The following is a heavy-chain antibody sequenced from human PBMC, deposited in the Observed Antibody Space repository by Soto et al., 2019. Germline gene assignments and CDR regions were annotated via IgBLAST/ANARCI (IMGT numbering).Heavy chain of an antibody. CDR2: TYYRSKWYN. D-gene: IGHD7-27*01. V-gene: IGHV6-1*01. Sequence: KQSQTLSLTCAISGDSVSSNSAAWNWIRQSPSRGLEWLGRTYYRSKWYNDYAVSVKSRITINPDTSKNQFSLQLNSVTPEDTAVYYCARSDWGENYYYYYGMDVWGQGTTVTVSS. CDR3: ARSDWGENYYYYYGMDV. CDR1: GDSVSSNSAA. J-gene: IGHJ6*02.